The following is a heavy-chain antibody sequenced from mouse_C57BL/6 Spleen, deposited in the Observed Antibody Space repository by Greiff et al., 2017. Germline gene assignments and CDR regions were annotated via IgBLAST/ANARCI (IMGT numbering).Heavy chain of an antibody. J-gene: IGHJ2*01. Sequence: QVQLQQSGPELVKPGASVKISCKASGYTFTDYYINWVKQRPGQGLEWIGWLYPGSGNTKYNEKFKGKATLTVDTSSSTAYMQLSSLTSEDSAVYFCARWRWGDYFDYWGQGTTLTVSS. CDR2: LYPGSGNT. CDR3: ARWRWGDYFDY. CDR1: GYTFTDYY. V-gene: IGHV1-84*01. D-gene: IGHD1-1*02.